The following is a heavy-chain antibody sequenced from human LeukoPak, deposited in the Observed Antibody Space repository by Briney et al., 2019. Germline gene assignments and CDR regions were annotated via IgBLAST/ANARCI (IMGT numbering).Heavy chain of an antibody. J-gene: IGHJ4*02. D-gene: IGHD1-26*01. CDR1: RYIFTNYW. CDR3: ARRRDLYPGSYYPFDY. V-gene: IGHV5-51*01. CDR2: IYPGDSDT. Sequence: GESLKISCKGSRYIFTNYWIGWVGRLPGKGLEWMGIIYPGDSDTRYSPSFQGQVTISSDKSISTAYLQWNSLKDSDTAMYYCARRRDLYPGSYYPFDYWGQGTLVTVSS.